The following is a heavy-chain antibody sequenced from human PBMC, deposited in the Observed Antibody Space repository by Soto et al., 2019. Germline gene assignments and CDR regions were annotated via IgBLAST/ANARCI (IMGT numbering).Heavy chain of an antibody. CDR2: IYQSGTT. Sequence: QLRLQESGSGLLKPSQTLSLTCGVSGDSISSGGYSWTWIRQPPGKGLEWIGYIYQSGTTYYNPSLTSRVTMSIDRSTNQFSLTLTSVTAADTAVYYCAREVGGYTHFDFDFWGQGSLVTVAS. CDR3: AREVGGYTHFDFDF. J-gene: IGHJ4*02. CDR1: GDSISSGGYS. V-gene: IGHV4-30-2*01. D-gene: IGHD5-18*01.